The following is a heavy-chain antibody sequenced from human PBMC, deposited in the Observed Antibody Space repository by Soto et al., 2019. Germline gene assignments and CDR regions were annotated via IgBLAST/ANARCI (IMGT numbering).Heavy chain of an antibody. J-gene: IGHJ5*02. CDR1: GFTFSSYA. CDR2: ISGSGGST. Sequence: GSLRLSCAASGFTFSSYAMSWVRQAPGKGLEWVSAISGSGGSTYYADSVKGRFTISRDNSKNTLYLQMNSLRAEDTAVYYCAKPYYGSRSYYLGWFDPWGQGTLVTVSS. D-gene: IGHD3-10*01. CDR3: AKPYYGSRSYYLGWFDP. V-gene: IGHV3-23*01.